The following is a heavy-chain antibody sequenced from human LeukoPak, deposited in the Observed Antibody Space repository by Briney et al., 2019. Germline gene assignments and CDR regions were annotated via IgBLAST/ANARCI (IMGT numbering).Heavy chain of an antibody. CDR1: VGTFSSYD. CDR3: ARGFDWIEYYFDY. CDR2: IIRIFCTT. D-gene: IGHD3-9*01. V-gene: IGHV1-69*05. J-gene: IGHJ4*02. Sequence: ASLNVSCRASVGTFSSYDISWGRQPPVQGLEWLGGIIRIFCTTNYAQKIQERDTMTTDTSTRTAYMELSRLRSDDTAVYHCARGFDWIEYYFDYWGQGTLVTVSS.